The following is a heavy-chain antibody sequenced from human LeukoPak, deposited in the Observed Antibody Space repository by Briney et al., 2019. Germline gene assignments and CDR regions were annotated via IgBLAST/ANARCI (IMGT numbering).Heavy chain of an antibody. V-gene: IGHV4-34*01. CDR3: ARTTTVRGTYYMDV. Sequence: SETLSLTCGVYGGSFSGYYWSWIRQPPGKGLEWIGEINDSGSTNYNPSLKSRATISADTSKNQFSLNLSSVTAADTAVYYCARTTTVRGTYYMDVWGKGTTVTISS. CDR2: INDSGST. J-gene: IGHJ6*03. CDR1: GGSFSGYY. D-gene: IGHD3-10*01.